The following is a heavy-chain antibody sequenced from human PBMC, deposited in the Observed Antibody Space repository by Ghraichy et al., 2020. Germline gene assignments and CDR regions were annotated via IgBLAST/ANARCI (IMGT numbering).Heavy chain of an antibody. D-gene: IGHD6-6*01. CDR3: ARTQSSIAGRGAFDI. CDR1: GFSLSTSGMC. Sequence: SGPTLVKPTQTLTLTCTFSGFSLSTSGMCVNWIRQPPGKALEWLARIEWDDDKYYNTSLKTRLTISKDTSTNQVVLTMTNMDPVDTATYYCARTQSSIAGRGAFDIWGQGTMVTVSS. CDR2: IEWDDDK. J-gene: IGHJ3*02. V-gene: IGHV2-70*11.